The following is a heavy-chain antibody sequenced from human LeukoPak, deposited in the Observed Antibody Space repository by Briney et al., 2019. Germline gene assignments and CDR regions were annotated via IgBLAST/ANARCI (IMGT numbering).Heavy chain of an antibody. CDR3: ARGKEATPETQHIAARQWFGFDY. V-gene: IGHV4-39*07. D-gene: IGHD6-6*01. Sequence: SETLSLTCTVSGGSISSSSYYWSWIRQPPGKGLEWIGEINHSGSTNYNPSLKSRVTISVDTSKNQFSLKLSSVTAADTAVYYCARGKEATPETQHIAARQWFGFDYWGQGTLVTVSS. J-gene: IGHJ4*02. CDR1: GGSISSSSYY. CDR2: INHSGST.